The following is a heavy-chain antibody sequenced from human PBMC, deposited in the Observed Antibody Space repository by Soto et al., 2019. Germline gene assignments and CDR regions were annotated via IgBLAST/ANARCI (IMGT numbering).Heavy chain of an antibody. Sequence: GGSLRLSCAASGFTFSDYYMSWVRQAPGKGLEWVSAISGSGGSTYYADSVKGRFTISRGNSKNTLYLQMNSLRAEDTAVYYCAKDVEPSSSITGTSFDYWGQGTLVTVSS. CDR2: ISGSGGST. CDR1: GFTFSDYY. V-gene: IGHV3-23*01. D-gene: IGHD1-7*01. J-gene: IGHJ4*02. CDR3: AKDVEPSSSITGTSFDY.